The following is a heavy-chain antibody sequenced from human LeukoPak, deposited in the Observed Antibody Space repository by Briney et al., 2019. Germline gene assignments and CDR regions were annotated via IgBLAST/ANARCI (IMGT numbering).Heavy chain of an antibody. V-gene: IGHV1-2*02. J-gene: IGHJ5*02. CDR3: ARSSVIVPAAINWFDP. CDR2: MNPKNGGT. CDR1: GYTFTSYG. D-gene: IGHD2-2*01. Sequence: ASVKVSCKASGYTFTSYGISWVRQAPGQGLEWMGWMNPKNGGTNYAQKFQGRVIMTRDTSISTSYMELSRLTSDDTAVYYCARSSVIVPAAINWFDPWGQGTLVSVSS.